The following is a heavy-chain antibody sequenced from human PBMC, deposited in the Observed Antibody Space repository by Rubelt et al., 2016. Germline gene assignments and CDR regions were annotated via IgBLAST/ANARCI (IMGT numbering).Heavy chain of an antibody. CDR3: ARVTAMVGIDY. V-gene: IGHV4-59*01. CDR1: GGSISSYY. D-gene: IGHD5-18*01. Sequence: QVQLQESGPGLVKPSETLSLTCTVSGGSISSYYWSWIRQPPGKGLEWIGYIYYSGSTNYNPSLKSRVTISEDTSKNQFARKLSSVTAADTAVYYCARVTAMVGIDYWGQGTLVTVSS. J-gene: IGHJ4*02. CDR2: IYYSGST.